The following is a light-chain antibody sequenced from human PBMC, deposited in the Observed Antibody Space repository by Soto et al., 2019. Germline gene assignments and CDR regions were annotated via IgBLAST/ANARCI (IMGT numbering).Light chain of an antibody. CDR1: SSDVGGYNY. CDR2: EVS. J-gene: IGLJ3*02. Sequence: QSVLTQPASVSGSPGKSITISCTGTSSDVGGYNYVSWYQQHPGKAPKLMIYEVSNRPSGVSNRFSGSKSGNTASLTISGLQGEDGADYYCSSYTWISPRVFGGGTKVTVL. V-gene: IGLV2-14*01. CDR3: SSYTWISPRV.